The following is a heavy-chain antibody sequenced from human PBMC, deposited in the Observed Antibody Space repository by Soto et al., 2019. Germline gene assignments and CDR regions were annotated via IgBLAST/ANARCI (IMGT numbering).Heavy chain of an antibody. CDR1: GGTFSSYT. CDR2: IIPILGIA. J-gene: IGHJ4*02. D-gene: IGHD3-22*01. CDR3: ASRTSETYYYHSN. Sequence: QVQLVQSGAEVKKPGSSVKVSCKASGGTFSSYTISWVRQAPGQGLEWMGRIIPILGIANYAQKFQGRVTITPDKSTSTAYLALSSLRSEATAVYYCASRTSETYYYHSNWGQGTLVTVSS. V-gene: IGHV1-69*02.